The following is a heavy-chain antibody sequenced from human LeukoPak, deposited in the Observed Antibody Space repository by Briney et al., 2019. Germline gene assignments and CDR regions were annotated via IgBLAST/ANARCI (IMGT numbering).Heavy chain of an antibody. CDR1: GYTFTSYG. D-gene: IGHD6-13*01. Sequence: ASVKVSCKASGYTFTSYGISWVRQAPGQGLEWMGWISAYNGNTNYAQKLQGRVTMTTDTSTSTAYMELRSLRSDDTAVYYCARDKAAAGPYGMDVWGQGTTVTVSS. CDR2: ISAYNGNT. J-gene: IGHJ6*02. V-gene: IGHV1-18*01. CDR3: ARDKAAAGPYGMDV.